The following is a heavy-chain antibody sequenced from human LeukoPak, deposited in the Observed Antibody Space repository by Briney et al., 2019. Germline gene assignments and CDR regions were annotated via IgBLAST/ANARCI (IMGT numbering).Heavy chain of an antibody. CDR1: GFTFTSDA. V-gene: IGHV3-23*01. J-gene: IGHJ5*02. D-gene: IGHD6-19*01. CDR3: AKCSTSAYTTGWCNWIDP. CDR2: TVSRGTT. Sequence: HPGGSLRLSCVASGFTFTSDAMNWVRQAPGKGLEWVSSTVSRGTTQYADSVKGRFTVSRDTSKNTLYLQMNSLRADDTAVYYRAKCSTSAYTTGWCNWIDPWGQGTLVTVSS.